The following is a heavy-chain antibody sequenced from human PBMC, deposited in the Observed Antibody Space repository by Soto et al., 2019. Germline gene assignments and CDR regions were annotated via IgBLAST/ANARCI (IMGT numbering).Heavy chain of an antibody. D-gene: IGHD1-26*01. Sequence: GGSLRLSCAASGFIFGNFGMSWVRQAPGKGLEWISSISGSGFKKYYADSVKGRFTISRDNSKSTVYLELNNLSAEDTAVYHCAKNQGVELVPLATVDWFDPWGQGSVVTVSS. CDR2: ISGSGFKK. V-gene: IGHV3-23*01. J-gene: IGHJ5*02. CDR1: GFIFGNFG. CDR3: AKNQGVELVPLATVDWFDP.